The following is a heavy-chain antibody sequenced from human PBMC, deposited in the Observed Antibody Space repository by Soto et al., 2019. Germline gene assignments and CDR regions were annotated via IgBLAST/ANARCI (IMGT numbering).Heavy chain of an antibody. Sequence: SETLSLTCAVYGGSFSGCYWSWIRQPPGKGLEWIGEINHSGSTNYNPSLKSRVTISVDTSKNQFSLKVSSVTAADTAVYYCARGTSWQVPFHYWGQGTLVTVSS. CDR2: INHSGST. CDR3: ARGTSWQVPFHY. D-gene: IGHD6-19*01. V-gene: IGHV4-34*01. J-gene: IGHJ4*02. CDR1: GGSFSGCY.